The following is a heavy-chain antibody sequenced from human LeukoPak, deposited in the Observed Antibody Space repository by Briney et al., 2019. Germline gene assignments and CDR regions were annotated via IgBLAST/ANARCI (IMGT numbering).Heavy chain of an antibody. V-gene: IGHV4-4*07. CDR2: IYTSGST. CDR1: GGSISSYY. Sequence: SETLSFTCTVSGGSISSYYWSWIRQPAGKGLEWIGRIYTSGSTNYNPSLKSRVTMSVDTSKNQFSLKLISVTAADTAVYYCARGRPDYYYYGMDVWGQGTTVTVSS. CDR3: ARGRPDYYYYGMDV. J-gene: IGHJ6*02.